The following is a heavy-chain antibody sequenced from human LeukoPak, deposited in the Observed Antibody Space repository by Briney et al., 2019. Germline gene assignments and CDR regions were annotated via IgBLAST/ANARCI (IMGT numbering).Heavy chain of an antibody. Sequence: GGSLRLSCAASGFTFSSYAMSWVRQAPGKGLEWVSDISGSGGSTYYADSVKGRFTISRDNSKHTLYLQMNSLRAEDTAVYYCAALGLRIRMVRGVIILDYWGQGTLVTVSS. J-gene: IGHJ4*02. CDR1: GFTFSSYA. V-gene: IGHV3-23*01. D-gene: IGHD3-10*01. CDR2: ISGSGGST. CDR3: AALGLRIRMVRGVIILDY.